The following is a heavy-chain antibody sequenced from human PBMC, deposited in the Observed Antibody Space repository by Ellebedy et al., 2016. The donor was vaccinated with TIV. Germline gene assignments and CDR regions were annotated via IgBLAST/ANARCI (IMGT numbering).Heavy chain of an antibody. V-gene: IGHV4-59*12. CDR1: GASMGTYY. CDR2: IYYSGSA. Sequence: SETLSLTCTVSGASMGTYYWNWIRQLPGKGLEYIGYIYYSGSANYNPSLKSRVTISVDRAKSQFSLKLSSVTAADTAVYYCARDRIVVVTAGDFYGMDVWGQGTTVTVSS. CDR3: ARDRIVVVTAGDFYGMDV. D-gene: IGHD2-21*02. J-gene: IGHJ6*02.